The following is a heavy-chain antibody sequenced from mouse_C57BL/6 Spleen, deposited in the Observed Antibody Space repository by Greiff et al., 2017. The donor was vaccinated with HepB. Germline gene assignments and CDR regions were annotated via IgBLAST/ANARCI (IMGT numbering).Heavy chain of an antibody. CDR2: IRSKSNNYAT. D-gene: IGHD1-1*01. Sequence: EVQLQESGGGLVQPKGSLKLSCAASGFSFNTYAMNWVRQAPGKGLEWVARIRSKSNNYATYYADSVKDRFTISRDDSESMLYLQMNNLKTEDTAMYYCVRHLLRGAMDYWGQGTSVTVSS. CDR1: GFSFNTYA. CDR3: VRHLLRGAMDY. J-gene: IGHJ4*01. V-gene: IGHV10-1*01.